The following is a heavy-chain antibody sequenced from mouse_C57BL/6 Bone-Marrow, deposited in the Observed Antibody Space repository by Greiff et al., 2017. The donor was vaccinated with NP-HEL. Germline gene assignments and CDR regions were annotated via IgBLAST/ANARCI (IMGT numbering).Heavy chain of an antibody. CDR1: GYTFTSYW. CDR2: IYPGSGST. Sequence: QVQLQQPGAELVKPGASVKMSCKASGYTFTSYWITWVKQRPGQGLEWIGDIYPGSGSTNYNEKFKSKATLTVDTSSSTAYMQLSRLTSEDSAVYYCARADYYGSSPDYWGQGTTLTVSS. J-gene: IGHJ2*01. D-gene: IGHD1-1*01. V-gene: IGHV1-55*01. CDR3: ARADYYGSSPDY.